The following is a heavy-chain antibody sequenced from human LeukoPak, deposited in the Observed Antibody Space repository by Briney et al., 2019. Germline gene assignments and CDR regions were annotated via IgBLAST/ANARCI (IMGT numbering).Heavy chain of an antibody. Sequence: EASVKVSCKASGYTFTSYDINWVRQATGQGLEWMGWMNPNSGNTGYAQKFQGRVTMTRNTSISTAYMELSSLRSEDTAVYYCARGPPSYGSGSYYLDYWGQGTLVTVSS. CDR1: GYTFTSYD. J-gene: IGHJ4*02. D-gene: IGHD3-10*01. CDR3: ARGPPSYGSGSYYLDY. CDR2: MNPNSGNT. V-gene: IGHV1-8*01.